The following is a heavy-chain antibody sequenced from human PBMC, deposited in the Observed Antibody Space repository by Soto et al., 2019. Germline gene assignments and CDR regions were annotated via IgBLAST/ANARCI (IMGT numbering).Heavy chain of an antibody. CDR2: IYYSGST. CDR3: ARLNVVTLLYYFDY. D-gene: IGHD2-15*01. CDR1: GGSISSSSYY. V-gene: IGHV4-39*01. Sequence: SETLSLTCTVSGGSISSSSYYWGWIRQPPGKGLEWIGSIYYSGSTYYNPSLKSRVTISVDTSKNQFSLKLSSVTAADTAVYYCARLNVVTLLYYFDYWGQGTLVTVSS. J-gene: IGHJ4*02.